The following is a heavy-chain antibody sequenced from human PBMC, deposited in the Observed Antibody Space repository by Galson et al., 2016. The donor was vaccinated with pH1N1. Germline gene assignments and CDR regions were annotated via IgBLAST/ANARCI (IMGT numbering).Heavy chain of an antibody. CDR1: GDSITSHY. J-gene: IGHJ3*02. V-gene: IGHV4-59*11. CDR3: GREFIWERAGPGAFDI. D-gene: IGHD6-13*01. Sequence: ETLSLTCLVSGDSITSHYWSWIRQSPERGLEWIGYMSNSGIRNSKPSLKSRVTISMDTSKNQFSLNLKTVTAADAAVYFCGREFIWERAGPGAFDILGQGTMVAVTS. CDR2: MSNSGIR.